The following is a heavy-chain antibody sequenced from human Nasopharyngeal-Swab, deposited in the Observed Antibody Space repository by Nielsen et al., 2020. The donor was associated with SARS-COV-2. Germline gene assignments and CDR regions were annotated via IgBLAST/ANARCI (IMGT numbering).Heavy chain of an antibody. CDR1: GFTFSSYW. CDR2: IKQDGSEK. D-gene: IGHD2-15*01. CDR3: ARVPKGYCSGGSCMGDAFDI. V-gene: IGHV3-7*01. Sequence: GVLKISCAASGFTFSSYWMSWVRQAPGKGLEWVANIKQDGSEKYYVDSVKGRFTISRDNAKNSLYLQMNSLRAEDTAVYYCARVPKGYCSGGSCMGDAFDIWGQGTMVTVSS. J-gene: IGHJ3*02.